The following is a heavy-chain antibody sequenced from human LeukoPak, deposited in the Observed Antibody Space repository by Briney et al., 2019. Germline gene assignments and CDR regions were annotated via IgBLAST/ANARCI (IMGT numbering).Heavy chain of an antibody. D-gene: IGHD3-3*01. V-gene: IGHV4-59*01. J-gene: IGHJ6*03. Sequence: SETLSLTCSVSGGSISDYYWNWIRQPPGTGLEWIGYIYYSGSTTYNPSLNSRVTMSVDTAKNQFSLKVRSVTAADTAVYYCARGDFCSKSNCYLRPMDVWGKGTTVTVSS. CDR2: IYYSGST. CDR3: ARGDFCSKSNCYLRPMDV. CDR1: GGSISDYY.